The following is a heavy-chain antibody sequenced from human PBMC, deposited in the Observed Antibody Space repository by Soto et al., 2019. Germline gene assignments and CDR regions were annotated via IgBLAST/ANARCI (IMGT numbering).Heavy chain of an antibody. V-gene: IGHV4-39*01. CDR2: IYYSGST. J-gene: IGHJ6*02. D-gene: IGHD2-15*01. Sequence: LETLSLTCTISGGSISSSIYYWGWIRQPPGKGLEWIGSIYYSGSTNYNPSLKSRVTIYADTSQNQFSMDLTTGTATNTEVYMCAIHPGYCSGGSCNGQYTLDVWGQGTTVTVSS. CDR3: AIHPGYCSGGSCNGQYTLDV. CDR1: GGSISSSIYY.